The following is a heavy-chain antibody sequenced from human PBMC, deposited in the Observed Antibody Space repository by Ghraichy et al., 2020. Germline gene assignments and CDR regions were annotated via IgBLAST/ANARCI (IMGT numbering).Heavy chain of an antibody. Sequence: GGSLRLSCAASGFTFSSYGMHWVRQAPGKGVEWVALVWYDGSNKYYADSVKGRFTISRDNSKNTLYLQMNSLRAEDTAVYYCAKVGRQQLERGYFDYWGQGTLGTVSS. J-gene: IGHJ4*02. V-gene: IGHV3-33*06. CDR3: AKVGRQQLERGYFDY. CDR2: VWYDGSNK. D-gene: IGHD6-13*01. CDR1: GFTFSSYG.